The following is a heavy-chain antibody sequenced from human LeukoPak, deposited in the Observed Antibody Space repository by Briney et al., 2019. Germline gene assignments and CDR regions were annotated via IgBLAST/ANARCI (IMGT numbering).Heavy chain of an antibody. Sequence: GGSLRLSCAASGFTFSSYSMNWVRQAPGKGLEWVSSISSSSSYIYYADSVKGRFTISRDNAKNSLYLQMNSLRAEDTAVYYCARPDRIAAAGTSSAFDIWDQGTMVTVSS. CDR1: GFTFSSYS. D-gene: IGHD6-13*01. CDR2: ISSSSSYI. J-gene: IGHJ3*02. CDR3: ARPDRIAAAGTSSAFDI. V-gene: IGHV3-21*01.